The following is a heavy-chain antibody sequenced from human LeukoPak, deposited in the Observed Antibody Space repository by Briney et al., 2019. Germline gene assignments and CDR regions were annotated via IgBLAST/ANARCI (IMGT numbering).Heavy chain of an antibody. D-gene: IGHD2-21*02. V-gene: IGHV4-30-2*01. CDR1: GGSISSGGYY. CDR3: ASAEATYCGGDCLIVSSGMDV. Sequence: PSETLSLTCTVSGGSISSGGYYWSWIRQPPGKGLEWIGYIYHSGSTYYNPSLKSRVTISVDTSKNQFSLKLSSVTAADTAVYYCASAEATYCGGDCLIVSSGMDVWGQGTTVTVSS. J-gene: IGHJ6*02. CDR2: IYHSGST.